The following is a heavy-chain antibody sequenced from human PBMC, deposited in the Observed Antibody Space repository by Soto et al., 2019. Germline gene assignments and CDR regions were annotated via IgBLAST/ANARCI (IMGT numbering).Heavy chain of an antibody. CDR1: GGSISSSSYY. D-gene: IGHD5-12*01. CDR3: ARRRMVATDFDY. V-gene: IGHV4-39*01. J-gene: IGHJ4*02. CDR2: IYYSGST. Sequence: SETLSLTCTVSGGSISSSSYYWGWIRQPPGKGLEWIGSIYYSGSTYYNPSLKSRVTISVDTSKNQFSLKLSSVTAADTAVYYCARRRMVATDFDYWGQGTLVTVSS.